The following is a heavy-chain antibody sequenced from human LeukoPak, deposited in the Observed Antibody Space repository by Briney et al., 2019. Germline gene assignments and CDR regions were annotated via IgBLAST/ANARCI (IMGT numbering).Heavy chain of an antibody. CDR2: ISSSSYI. CDR1: GFTFSSYW. CDR3: ATAPGANYDILTGFRWDAFDI. V-gene: IGHV3-21*01. D-gene: IGHD3-9*01. Sequence: GGSLRLSCAASGFTFSSYWMNWVRQAPGKGLEWVSSISSSSYIYYADSVKGRFTISRDNAKNSLYLQMNSLRAEDTAVYYCATAPGANYDILTGFRWDAFDIWGQGTMVTVSS. J-gene: IGHJ3*02.